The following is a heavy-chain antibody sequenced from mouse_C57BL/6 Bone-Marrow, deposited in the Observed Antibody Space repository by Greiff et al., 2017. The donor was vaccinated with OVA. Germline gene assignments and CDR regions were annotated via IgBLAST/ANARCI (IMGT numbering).Heavy chain of an antibody. CDR1: GYTFTGYW. CDR3: ARNPIVTTPYAMDY. D-gene: IGHD2-5*01. Sequence: VQLQQPGAELVKPGASVQLSCKASGYTFTGYWMHWVKQRPGRGLEWIGRIDPNSGGTKYNEKFKSKATLTVDKPSSTAYMQLSSLTSEDSAVYYCARNPIVTTPYAMDYWGQGTSVTVSS. V-gene: IGHV1-72*01. CDR2: IDPNSGGT. J-gene: IGHJ4*01.